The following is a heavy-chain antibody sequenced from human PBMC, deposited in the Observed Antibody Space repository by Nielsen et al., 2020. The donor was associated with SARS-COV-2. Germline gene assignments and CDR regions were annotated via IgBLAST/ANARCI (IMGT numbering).Heavy chain of an antibody. Sequence: SETLSLTCTVSGGSISGYYWSWIRQPPGKGLEWIGCISYTGNTYYNPSFQSRVTISVDTSQNQFSLKLSSATAADTALYYCARSGYSYGPLDAFDIWGQGTVVTVSS. CDR3: ARSGYSYGPLDAFDI. D-gene: IGHD5-12*01. CDR1: GGSISGYY. V-gene: IGHV4-59*01. CDR2: ISYTGNT. J-gene: IGHJ3*02.